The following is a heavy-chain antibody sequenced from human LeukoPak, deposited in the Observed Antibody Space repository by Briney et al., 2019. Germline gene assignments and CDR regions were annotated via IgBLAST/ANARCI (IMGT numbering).Heavy chain of an antibody. CDR3: ARHGGLNWNLGAFDI. Sequence: MSSQTLSLTCTVSGGSISSGDYYWSWIRQPPGKGLEWIGYIYYSGSTYYNPSLKSRVTISVDTSKNQFSLKLTSVTAADTAVYYCARHGGLNWNLGAFDIWGQGTMVTVSS. CDR2: IYYSGST. J-gene: IGHJ3*02. CDR1: GGSISSGDYY. D-gene: IGHD1-7*01. V-gene: IGHV4-30-4*01.